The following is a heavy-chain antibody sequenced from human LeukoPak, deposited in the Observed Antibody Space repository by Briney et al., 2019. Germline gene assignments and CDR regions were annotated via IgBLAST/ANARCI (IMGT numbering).Heavy chain of an antibody. CDR3: ARAAFGCSSTSRDTSFQH. J-gene: IGHJ1*01. D-gene: IGHD2-2*02. CDR2: INPNSGGT. CDR1: GYTFTGYY. V-gene: IGHV1-2*02. Sequence: ASVKVSCKASGYTFTGYYMHWVRQAPGQGLEWMGWINPNSGGTNYAQKFQGRVTMTRDTSISTAYMELSRLRSDDTAVYYCARAAFGCSSTSRDTSFQHWGQGTLVTVSS.